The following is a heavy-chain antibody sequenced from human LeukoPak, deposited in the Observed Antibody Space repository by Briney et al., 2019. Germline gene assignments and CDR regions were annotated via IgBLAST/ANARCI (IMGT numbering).Heavy chain of an antibody. J-gene: IGHJ4*02. Sequence: TSQTLSLTCAISGDSVSSNSAAWNWIRQSPSRGLEWLGRTYYRSKWYNDYAVSVQSRITINPDTSKNQFSLQLNSVTPEDTAVYYCARGGSGYSSGWYGDFDYWGQGTLVTVSS. CDR3: ARGGSGYSSGWYGDFDY. D-gene: IGHD6-19*01. V-gene: IGHV6-1*01. CDR1: GDSVSSNSAA. CDR2: TYYRSKWYN.